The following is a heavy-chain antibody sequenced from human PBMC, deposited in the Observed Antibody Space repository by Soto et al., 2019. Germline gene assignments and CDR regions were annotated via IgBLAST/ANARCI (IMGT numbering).Heavy chain of an antibody. CDR2: ISSSGSTK. J-gene: IGHJ4*02. D-gene: IGHD3-16*01. Sequence: VGSLRLSCAASGFSFRDSYMSWIRQAPGKGLEWISYISSSGSTKFYAESVKGRFTISRDNAKNSLYLQMNSLRADDTGVYYCAREGSYNHVWGNNYWGQGTLVTVSS. CDR1: GFSFRDSY. V-gene: IGHV3-11*01. CDR3: AREGSYNHVWGNNY.